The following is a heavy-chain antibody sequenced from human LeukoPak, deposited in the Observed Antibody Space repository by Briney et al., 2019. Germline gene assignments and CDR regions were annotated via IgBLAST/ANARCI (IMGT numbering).Heavy chain of an antibody. CDR3: AKFVRVLRFFNKNWVDY. Sequence: PSETLSLTCAVYGGSFSGYYWSWIRQPPGKGLEWIGEINHSGSTNYNPSLKSRVTISVDTSKNQFSLKLSSVTAADTAVYYCAKFVRVLRFFNKNWVDYWGRGPLVTVSS. J-gene: IGHJ5*01. D-gene: IGHD3-3*01. CDR1: GGSFSGYY. CDR2: INHSGST. V-gene: IGHV4-34*01.